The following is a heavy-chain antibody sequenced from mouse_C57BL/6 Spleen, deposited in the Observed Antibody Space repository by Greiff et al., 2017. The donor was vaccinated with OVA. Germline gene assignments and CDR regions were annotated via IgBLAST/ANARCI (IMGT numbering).Heavy chain of an antibody. Sequence: DVKLVESGGGLVQPGGSMKLSCVASGFTFSNYWMNWVRQSPEKGLEWVAQIRLKSDNYATHYAESVKGRFTISRDDSKSSVYLQMNNLRAEDTGIYYCTGEGRWDERDYYFDYWGQGTTLTVSS. D-gene: IGHD4-1*01. J-gene: IGHJ2*01. V-gene: IGHV6-3*01. CDR2: IRLKSDNYAT. CDR1: GFTFSNYW. CDR3: TGEGRWDERDYYFDY.